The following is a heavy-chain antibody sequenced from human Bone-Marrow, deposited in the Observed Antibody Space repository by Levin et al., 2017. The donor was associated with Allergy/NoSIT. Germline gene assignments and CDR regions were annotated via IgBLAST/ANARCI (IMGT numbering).Heavy chain of an antibody. CDR2: IYDSGNT. CDR1: GGLISSNY. V-gene: IGHV4-59*01. D-gene: IGHD2-2*01. J-gene: IGHJ6*03. Sequence: KASETLSLTCSVSGGLISSNYWSWIRQPPGKGLEWIGYIYDSGNTNYNPSLKSRVTISIDMSKNQFSLKVRSVTAADTAMYYCARAGECYSTSCDSPKTFYYMDVWGKGTTVTVSS. CDR3: ARAGECYSTSCDSPKTFYYMDV.